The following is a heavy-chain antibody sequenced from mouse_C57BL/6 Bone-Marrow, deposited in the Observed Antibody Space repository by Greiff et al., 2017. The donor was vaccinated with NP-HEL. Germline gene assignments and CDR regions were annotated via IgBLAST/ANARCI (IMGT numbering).Heavy chain of an antibody. V-gene: IGHV1-55*01. CDR3: ARGITTVVADYFDY. D-gene: IGHD1-1*01. J-gene: IGHJ2*01. CDR1: GYTFTSYW. Sequence: QVQLQQPGAELVKPGASVKMSCKASGYTFTSYWITWVKQRPGQGLEWIGDIYPGSGSPNYNEKFKSKATLTVDTSSSPAYMQLSSLTSEDSAVYYCARGITTVVADYFDYWGQGTTLTVSS. CDR2: IYPGSGSP.